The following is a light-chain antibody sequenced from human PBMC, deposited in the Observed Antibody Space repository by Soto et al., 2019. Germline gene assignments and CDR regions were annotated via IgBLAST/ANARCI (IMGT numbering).Light chain of an antibody. Sequence: DIEMTQSPSSLSASVGDRVTITCRASESSRNNLNWYQQKPGKAPKLLIYAASTLQSGVPSRFSGGGSGTEFALTIGSLQPEEFTTYFCQHTYSTPRGAFGQGTKVEFK. CDR3: QHTYSTPRGA. CDR2: AAS. V-gene: IGKV1-39*01. J-gene: IGKJ1*01. CDR1: ESSRNN.